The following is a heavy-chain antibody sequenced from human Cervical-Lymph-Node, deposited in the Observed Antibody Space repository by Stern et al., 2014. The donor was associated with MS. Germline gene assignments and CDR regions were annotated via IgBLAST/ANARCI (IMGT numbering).Heavy chain of an antibody. V-gene: IGHV3-33*01. CDR1: GFTFSSFA. Sequence: VQLVESGGGVVQPGRSLRLSCAASGFTFSSFAIHWVRQAPGKGLEWVAVIWHDGSDKYYADSVKGRFTMSRDNSKNTLYLQMNSLRAEDTAVYYCARDLGGSYDFHYYGMDVWGQGTTVTVSS. CDR3: ARDLGGSYDFHYYGMDV. D-gene: IGHD1-26*01. J-gene: IGHJ6*02. CDR2: IWHDGSDK.